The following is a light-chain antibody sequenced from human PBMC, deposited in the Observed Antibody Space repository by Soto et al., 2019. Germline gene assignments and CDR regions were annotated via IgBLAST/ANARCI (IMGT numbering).Light chain of an antibody. Sequence: EIVMTQSPATLSVSPGERATLSCRASQSVSSSLAWYQQKPGQDPRLHIYGASTRVTGIPARCSGSGSGTEFTRTISSLQSEDFAVYYCQQYNNWWTFGQGTKVEVK. V-gene: IGKV3-15*01. CDR2: GAS. CDR1: QSVSSS. CDR3: QQYNNWWT. J-gene: IGKJ1*01.